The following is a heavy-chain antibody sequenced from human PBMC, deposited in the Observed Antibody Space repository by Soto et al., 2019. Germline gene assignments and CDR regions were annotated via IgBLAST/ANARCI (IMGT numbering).Heavy chain of an antibody. CDR2: ISYDGSNK. CDR1: GFTFSSYG. J-gene: IGHJ4*02. Sequence: PGGSLRLSCAASGFTFSSYGMHWVRQAPGKGLEWVAVISYDGSNKYFADYVKGRFTLSRDNSKNTLYLQMNSLRPEDTAVYFCAKGSRNTYGYIDYWGQGTLVTVSS. V-gene: IGHV3-30*18. D-gene: IGHD5-18*01. CDR3: AKGSRNTYGYIDY.